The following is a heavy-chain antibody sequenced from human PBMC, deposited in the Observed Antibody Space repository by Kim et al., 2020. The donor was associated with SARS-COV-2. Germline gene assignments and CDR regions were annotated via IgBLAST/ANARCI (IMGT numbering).Heavy chain of an antibody. V-gene: IGHV4-31*02. D-gene: IGHD2-2*01. Sequence: SLKSRVTISVDTSKNQFSLKLSSVTAADTAVYYCARAFFVVPAASNWFDPWGQGTLVTVSS. CDR3: ARAFFVVPAASNWFDP. J-gene: IGHJ5*02.